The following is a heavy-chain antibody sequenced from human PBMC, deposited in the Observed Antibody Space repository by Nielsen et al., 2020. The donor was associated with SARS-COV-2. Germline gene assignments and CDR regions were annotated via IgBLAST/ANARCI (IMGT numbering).Heavy chain of an antibody. J-gene: IGHJ4*02. Sequence: ASVKVSCKASGYTFTTYAFNWVRQAPGQGLEWMVWINTHTGNPTNAQGFTGRFVFSLDTSVSTAYLQISSLRAEDTAVYYCARDRGDGYNSGVDYWGQGTLVTVSS. CDR3: ARDRGDGYNSGVDY. V-gene: IGHV7-4-1*02. CDR2: INTHTGNP. D-gene: IGHD5-24*01. CDR1: GYTFTTYA.